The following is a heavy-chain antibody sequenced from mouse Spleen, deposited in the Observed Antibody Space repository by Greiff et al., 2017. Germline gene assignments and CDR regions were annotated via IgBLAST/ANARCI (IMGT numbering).Heavy chain of an antibody. Sequence: QVQLKQPGAELVRPGSSVKLSCKASGYTFTSYWMHWVKQRPGQGLEWIGYINPSSGYTKYNQKFKDKATLTADKSSSTAYMQLSSLTYEDSAVYYCARGDYYGSTHFDYWGQGTTLTVSS. CDR1: GYTFTSYW. J-gene: IGHJ2*01. CDR2: INPSSGYT. D-gene: IGHD1-1*01. CDR3: ARGDYYGSTHFDY. V-gene: IGHV1-7*01.